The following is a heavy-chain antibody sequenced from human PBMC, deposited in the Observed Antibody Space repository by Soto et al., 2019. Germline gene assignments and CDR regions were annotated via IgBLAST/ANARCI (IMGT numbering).Heavy chain of an antibody. CDR2: VKSDGSSP. D-gene: IGHD3-10*01. CDR1: GFTFSSDW. CDR3: AREMQQMGSVRGGFDH. V-gene: IGHV3-74*01. J-gene: IGHJ4*02. Sequence: EVQLVESGGGLVQPGWSLRLSCTASGFTFSSDWMHWVRQAPGKGLVWVSRVKSDGSSPSYAESVKGRFTISRDNAKGTLFLQMNSLRAEDTAVYYCAREMQQMGSVRGGFDHWGQGTLVTVSS.